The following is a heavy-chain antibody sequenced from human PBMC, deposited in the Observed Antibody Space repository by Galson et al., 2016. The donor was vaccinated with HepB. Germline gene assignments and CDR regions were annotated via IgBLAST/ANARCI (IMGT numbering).Heavy chain of an antibody. Sequence: CAISGDSVSSNSAAWNWIRQSPSRGLEWLGRTYYRSKWYNDYPVSVKSRTIINPDTSKNQFSLQLKSVTPEDTAVYYCGRGYARGIDYWGQGILVTVSS. CDR2: TYYRSKWYN. V-gene: IGHV6-1*01. J-gene: IGHJ4*02. CDR1: GDSVSSNSAA. D-gene: IGHD5-12*01. CDR3: GRGYARGIDY.